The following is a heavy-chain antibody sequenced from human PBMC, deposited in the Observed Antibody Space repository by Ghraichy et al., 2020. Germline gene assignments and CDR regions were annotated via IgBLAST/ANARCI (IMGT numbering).Heavy chain of an antibody. Sequence: SETLSLTCAVYGGSFSGYYWSWIRQPPGKGLEWIGEINHSGSTNYNPSLKSRVTISVDTSKNQFSLKLSSVTAADTAVYYCARYRQLVRLNWFDPWGQGTLVTVSS. V-gene: IGHV4-34*01. CDR3: ARYRQLVRLNWFDP. D-gene: IGHD6-6*01. CDR1: GGSFSGYY. J-gene: IGHJ5*02. CDR2: INHSGST.